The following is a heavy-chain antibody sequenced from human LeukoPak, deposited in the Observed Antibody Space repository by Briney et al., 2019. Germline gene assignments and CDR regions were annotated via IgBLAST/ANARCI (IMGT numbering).Heavy chain of an antibody. CDR3: ARRTRSYFDY. Sequence: PGGSLRLSCAASGFTFSSYWMSWVRQAAGKGLEGVANIKQDGSEKYYVDSVKGRFTISSDNAKNSLYLQMTSLTAEDTAVYYCARRTRSYFDYWGQGTLVTVSS. J-gene: IGHJ4*02. CDR1: GFTFSSYW. CDR2: IKQDGSEK. V-gene: IGHV3-7*01.